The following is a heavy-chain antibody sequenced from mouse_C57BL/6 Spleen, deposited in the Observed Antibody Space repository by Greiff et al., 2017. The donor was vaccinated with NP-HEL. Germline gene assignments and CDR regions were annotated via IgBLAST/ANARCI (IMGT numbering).Heavy chain of an antibody. V-gene: IGHV1-69*01. CDR2: IDPSDSYT. J-gene: IGHJ2*01. Sequence: QAQLKQPGAELVMPGASVKLSCKASGYTFTSYWMHWVKQRPGQGLEWIGEIDPSDSYTNYNQKFKGKSTLTVDKSSSTAYMQLSSLTSEDSAVYYCASGDYYGLFDYWGQGTTLTVSS. CDR3: ASGDYYGLFDY. CDR1: GYTFTSYW. D-gene: IGHD1-2*01.